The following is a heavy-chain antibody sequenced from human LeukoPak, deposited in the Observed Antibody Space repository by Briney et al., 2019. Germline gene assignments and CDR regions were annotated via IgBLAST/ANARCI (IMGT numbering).Heavy chain of an antibody. J-gene: IGHJ4*02. D-gene: IGHD1-1*01. V-gene: IGHV3-66*01. Sequence: GGSLRLSCAASGFXVSSNYINWVRQAPGKGLEWVSVTSSGGNTYYADSVQGRFTISRDNSKNTLYLQMNSLRAEDTAVYYCARDPRSGTGIWGQGALVTVSS. CDR2: TSSGGNT. CDR3: ARDPRSGTGI. CDR1: GFXVSSNY.